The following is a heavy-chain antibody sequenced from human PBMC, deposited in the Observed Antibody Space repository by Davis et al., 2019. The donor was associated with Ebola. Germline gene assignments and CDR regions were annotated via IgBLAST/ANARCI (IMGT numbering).Heavy chain of an antibody. J-gene: IGHJ6*03. CDR3: ARESQGGGYYYYYMDV. D-gene: IGHD3-16*01. CDR2: IYYSGST. V-gene: IGHV4-61*01. Sequence: GSLRLSCTVSGGSVSSGSYYWSWIRQPPGKGLEWIGYIYYSGSTNYNPSLKSRVTISVDTSKNQFSLKLNSVTAADTAVYYCARESQGGGYYYYYMDVWGKGTTVTVSS. CDR1: GGSVSSGSYY.